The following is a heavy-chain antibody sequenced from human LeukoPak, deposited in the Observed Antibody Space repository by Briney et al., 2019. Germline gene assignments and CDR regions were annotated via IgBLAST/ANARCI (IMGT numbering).Heavy chain of an antibody. CDR1: GNSVNSSDYH. V-gene: IGHV4-39*01. J-gene: IGHJ1*01. D-gene: IGHD1-1*01. CDR3: ARHERLEYFHH. CDR2: IYYSGST. Sequence: SETLSLTCTVSGNSVNSSDYHWGWIRQPPGKGLEWIGSIYYSGSTYYKPSLKSRVTISVDTSKNQFSLKLTSVTAADTAVYYCARHERLEYFHHWGQGTLVTVSS.